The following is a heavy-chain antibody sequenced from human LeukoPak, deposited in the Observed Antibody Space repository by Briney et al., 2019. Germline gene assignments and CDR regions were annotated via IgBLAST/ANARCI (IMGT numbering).Heavy chain of an antibody. D-gene: IGHD6-13*01. CDR2: ISSSRSTI. Sequence: GGSLSLSCAASGFTFSTYSMNWVRQAPGKGLEWISYISSSRSTIYYADSVKGLFIISRDNARNSLFLQMSSLRDEDTAVYYCARSIAAADYWGRGILVTVSS. J-gene: IGHJ4*02. CDR1: GFTFSTYS. CDR3: ARSIAAADY. V-gene: IGHV3-48*02.